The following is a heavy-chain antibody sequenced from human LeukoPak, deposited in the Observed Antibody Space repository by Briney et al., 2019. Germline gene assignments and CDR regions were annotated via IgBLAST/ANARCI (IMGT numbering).Heavy chain of an antibody. CDR2: IWYDGRNQ. V-gene: IGHV3-33*01. D-gene: IGHD3-16*02. CDR1: GFTFSDYG. J-gene: IGHJ4*02. CDR3: ARTGELSAALDY. Sequence: GGSLRLSCAASGFTFSDYGMHWVRQAPGKGLEWVAVIWYDGRNQWYADSVKGRFTISRDSSQNTLYLQMNSLRAEDTAVYYCARTGELSAALDYWGQGTLATVSS.